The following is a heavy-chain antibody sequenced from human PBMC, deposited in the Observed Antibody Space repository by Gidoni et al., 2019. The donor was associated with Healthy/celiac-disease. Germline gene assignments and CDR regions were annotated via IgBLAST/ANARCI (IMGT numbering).Heavy chain of an antibody. CDR2: IYSSGST. CDR3: ARDPAHSSSSDHDAFDI. V-gene: IGHV4-31*03. D-gene: IGHD6-6*01. J-gene: IGHJ3*02. Sequence: QVQLQESGPGLVRPSQTLSLTCTVAGGSISSGGYYWSCIRQHPGKGLEWIGYIYSSGSTYYNPSLKSRVTISVDTSKNQFSLKRSSVTAADTAVYYCARDPAHSSSSDHDAFDIWGQGTMVTVSS. CDR1: GGSISSGGYY.